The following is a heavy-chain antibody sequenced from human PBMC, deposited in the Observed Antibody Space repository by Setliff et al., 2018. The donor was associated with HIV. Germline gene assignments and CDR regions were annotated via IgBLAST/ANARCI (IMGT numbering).Heavy chain of an antibody. J-gene: IGHJ4*02. CDR2: ISDSGSI. CDR1: GGSFSGHY. Sequence: SLTCAVYGGSFSGHYWSWIRQSPRLGLEWIGDISDSGSITYNPSLKSRVAISVDTSKNQFSLKLLSVTAADTAVYFCARTRALQSDNWSPFDKWGQGSLVTVSS. D-gene: IGHD1-1*01. CDR3: ARTRALQSDNWSPFDK. V-gene: IGHV4-34*01.